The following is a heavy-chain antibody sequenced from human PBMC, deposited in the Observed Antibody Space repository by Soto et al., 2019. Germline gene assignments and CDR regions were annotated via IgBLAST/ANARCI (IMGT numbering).Heavy chain of an antibody. D-gene: IGHD2-2*01. Sequence: EVQLVESGGGLGKPGGSLRLSCAASGFTFSGYTMNWVRQAPGKGLEWVASITSRGSYIYYADSVRGRFTISRDNAKNALYLQMNSLRAEDTAVYYCARGSNTSSQARYLDHWGQGTLVTVSS. CDR2: ITSRGSYI. V-gene: IGHV3-21*01. CDR3: ARGSNTSSQARYLDH. CDR1: GFTFSGYT. J-gene: IGHJ4*02.